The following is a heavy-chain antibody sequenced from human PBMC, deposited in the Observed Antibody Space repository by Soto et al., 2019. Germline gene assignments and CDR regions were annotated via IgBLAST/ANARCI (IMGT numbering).Heavy chain of an antibody. CDR3: AHRRGHPHYGSGSDNNWFDP. CDR2: IYWDDDK. J-gene: IGHJ5*02. D-gene: IGHD3-10*01. V-gene: IGHV2-5*02. Sequence: ASGPTLVNPTQTLTLTCTFSGFSLSTSGVGVGWIRQPPGKALEWPALIYWDDDKRYSPSLKSGLTITKDTSKNQVVLTMTNMDPVDTATYYCAHRRGHPHYGSGSDNNWFDPWGQGTLVTVSS. CDR1: GFSLSTSGVG.